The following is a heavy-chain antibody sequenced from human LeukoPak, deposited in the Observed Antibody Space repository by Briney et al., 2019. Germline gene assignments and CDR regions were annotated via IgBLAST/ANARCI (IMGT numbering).Heavy chain of an antibody. CDR3: ARDALGDGALFYYYYMDV. D-gene: IGHD1-26*01. Sequence: PSETLSLTCTVSGGSISSGSYYWSWIRQPAGKGLEWIGRIYTSGSTNYNPSLKSRVTISVDTSKNQFSLKLSSVTAADTAVYYCARDALGDGALFYYYYMDVWGKGTTVTVSS. J-gene: IGHJ6*03. V-gene: IGHV4-61*02. CDR1: GGSISSGSYY. CDR2: IYTSGST.